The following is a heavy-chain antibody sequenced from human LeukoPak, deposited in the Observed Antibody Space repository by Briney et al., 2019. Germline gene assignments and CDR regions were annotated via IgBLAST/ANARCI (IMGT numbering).Heavy chain of an antibody. J-gene: IGHJ4*02. CDR1: GFTFSSYA. CDR2: ISGSGGST. Sequence: SGGSLRLSCAASGFTFSSYAMSWVRQAPGKGLEWVSAISGSGGSTYYADSVKGRFTISRDNSKNMLCLQMNSLRAEDTAVYYCARAGGSTVAHSDYWGQGTLPTVSS. D-gene: IGHD6-19*01. V-gene: IGHV3-23*01. CDR3: ARAGGSTVAHSDY.